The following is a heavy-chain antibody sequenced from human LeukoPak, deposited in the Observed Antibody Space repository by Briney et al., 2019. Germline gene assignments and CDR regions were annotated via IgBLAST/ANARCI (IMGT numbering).Heavy chain of an antibody. CDR3: ARDLAGVLSG. J-gene: IGHJ4*02. D-gene: IGHD3-10*01. CDR2: IYYSGTT. V-gene: IGHV4-59*02. Sequence: SETLSLTCTVSGASVSNYDWSWIRQTPGKGLEWIGYIYYSGTTKYNPSFNSRVTISIDTSKNQFSLKLTSVTAADTAIYYCARDLAGVLSGWGQGTLVTVSS. CDR1: GASVSNYD.